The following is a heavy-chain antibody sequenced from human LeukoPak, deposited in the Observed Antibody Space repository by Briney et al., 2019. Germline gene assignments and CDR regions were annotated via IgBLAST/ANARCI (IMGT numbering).Heavy chain of an antibody. CDR2: ISGSGGST. D-gene: IGHD1-26*01. V-gene: IGHV3-23*01. CDR3: AKGPPKFRGGSYCFDY. Sequence: GGSLRLSCAASGFTFSSYAMHWVRQAPGKGLEWVSAISGSGGSTYYADSVKGRFTISRDNSKSTLYLQMNSLRAEDTAVYYCAKGPPKFRGGSYCFDYWGQGTLVTVSS. J-gene: IGHJ4*02. CDR1: GFTFSSYA.